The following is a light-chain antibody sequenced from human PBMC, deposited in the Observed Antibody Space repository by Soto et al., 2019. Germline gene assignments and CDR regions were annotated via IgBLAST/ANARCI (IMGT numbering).Light chain of an antibody. CDR3: QSYDSSSGVV. J-gene: IGLJ2*01. V-gene: IGLV1-40*01. CDR2: GNS. Sequence: QAVVTQPPSVSGAPGQRVTISCTGSSSNIGAGYDVHWYQQLPGTAPKLLIYGNSNRPSGVPDRFSGSKSGTSASLAITGLQAEDEADYYCQSYDSSSGVVFGGGTKLTVL. CDR1: SSNIGAGYD.